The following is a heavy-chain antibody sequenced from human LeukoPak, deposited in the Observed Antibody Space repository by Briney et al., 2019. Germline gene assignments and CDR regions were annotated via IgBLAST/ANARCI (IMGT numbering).Heavy chain of an antibody. D-gene: IGHD6-13*01. Sequence: SETLSLTCTVSGGSISSYYWSWIRQPPGKGLEWIGYIYYSGSTNYNPSLKSRVTISVDTSKNQFSLDLSSVTAADTAVYYCARGPGIAAAGIIGFDYWGQGTLVTVSS. CDR2: IYYSGST. CDR1: GGSISSYY. J-gene: IGHJ4*02. CDR3: ARGPGIAAAGIIGFDY. V-gene: IGHV4-59*01.